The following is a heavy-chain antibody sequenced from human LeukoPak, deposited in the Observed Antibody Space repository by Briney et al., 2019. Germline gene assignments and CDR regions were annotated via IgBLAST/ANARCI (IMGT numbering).Heavy chain of an antibody. CDR1: GFSFSNYG. J-gene: IGHJ6*02. CDR3: ARDHSYAVDV. Sequence: GGSLRLSCAASGFSFSNYGMHWVRQGPGMGLEWVAVIAHDESNKHYADSVKGRFTISRDVSKNTLYLQMNSLRAEDTAQYYCARDHSYAVDVWGQGTTVTVSS. V-gene: IGHV3-33*01. CDR2: IAHDESNK.